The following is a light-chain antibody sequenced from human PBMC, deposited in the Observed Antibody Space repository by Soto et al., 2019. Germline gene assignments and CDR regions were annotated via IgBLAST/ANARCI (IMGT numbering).Light chain of an antibody. CDR3: QQTYSAPFT. CDR1: QNISNY. CDR2: AES. V-gene: IGKV1-39*01. Sequence: DIQMTLSPSSLSASVGDRVTITCRASQNISNYLNWYQHKPGRAPKLLIYAESSLQSGVPSRFSGSGSATNFTLTISSLQPEDFATYYCQQTYSAPFTFGQGTKLEIK. J-gene: IGKJ2*01.